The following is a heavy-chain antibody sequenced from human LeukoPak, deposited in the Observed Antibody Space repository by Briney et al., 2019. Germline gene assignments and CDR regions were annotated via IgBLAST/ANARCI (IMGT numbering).Heavy chain of an antibody. Sequence: GRSLRLSCAASGFTFSSYGMHWVRQALGKGLEWVAVISFDASNKYYADSVKGRFTISRDNSKNTLYLQMNSLRAEDAAVYYCATEGSFDYWGQGTLVTVSS. CDR3: ATEGSFDY. V-gene: IGHV3-30*03. J-gene: IGHJ4*02. CDR2: ISFDASNK. CDR1: GFTFSSYG.